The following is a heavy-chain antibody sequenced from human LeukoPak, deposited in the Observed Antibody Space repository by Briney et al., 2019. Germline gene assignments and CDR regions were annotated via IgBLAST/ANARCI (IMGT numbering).Heavy chain of an antibody. Sequence: GGSLRLSCAASGFTFSSYSMNCVRQAPGNGLEWVSSISSSSSYIYYADSVKGRFTISRDNAKNSLYLQMNSLRAEDTAVYYCARDGIYCSSTSCYTEAFDIWGQGTMVTVSS. D-gene: IGHD2-2*02. V-gene: IGHV3-21*01. CDR1: GFTFSSYS. CDR3: ARDGIYCSSTSCYTEAFDI. J-gene: IGHJ3*02. CDR2: ISSSSSYI.